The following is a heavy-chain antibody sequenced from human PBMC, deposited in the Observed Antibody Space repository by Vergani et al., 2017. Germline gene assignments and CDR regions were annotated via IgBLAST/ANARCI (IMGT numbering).Heavy chain of an antibody. CDR2: IGTAGDT. CDR3: AKADSSTVEDPPGY. D-gene: IGHD4-23*01. J-gene: IGHJ4*02. Sequence: EVQLVESGGGLVQPGGSLRLSCAASGFTFSSYDMHWVRQATGKGLEWVSTIGTAGDTYYPSSVKGRFTISRENAKNSLYLQMNSLRAGDTAIYYCAKADSSTVEDPPGYWGQGTLVNVSS. V-gene: IGHV3-13*01. CDR1: GFTFSSYD.